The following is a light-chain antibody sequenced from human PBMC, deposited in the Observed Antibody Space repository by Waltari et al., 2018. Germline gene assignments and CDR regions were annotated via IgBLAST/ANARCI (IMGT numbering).Light chain of an antibody. Sequence: VLTQSTGPLSLSPGGKGPLSCRASRSMSKYLVGYQQRLGHAPSLLIYAASTRATGVPDRFSGSGYGTDFTLTISRLEPEDFAVYYCQNHERLPATFGQGTKVEIK. CDR1: RSMSKY. J-gene: IGKJ1*01. CDR2: AAS. V-gene: IGKV3-20*01. CDR3: QNHERLPAT.